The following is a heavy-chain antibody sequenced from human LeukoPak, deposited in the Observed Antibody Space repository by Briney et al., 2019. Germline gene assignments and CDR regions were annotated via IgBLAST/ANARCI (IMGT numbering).Heavy chain of an antibody. Sequence: GASVKVSCKASGGTFSSYAISWVRQAPGQGLEGMGGIIPIFGTANYAQKFQGRVTITADKSTSTAYMELSSLRSEDTAVYYCASDPRWVGATASYFDYWGQGTLVTVSS. CDR3: ASDPRWVGATASYFDY. CDR1: GGTFSSYA. J-gene: IGHJ4*02. D-gene: IGHD1-26*01. CDR2: IIPIFGTA. V-gene: IGHV1-69*06.